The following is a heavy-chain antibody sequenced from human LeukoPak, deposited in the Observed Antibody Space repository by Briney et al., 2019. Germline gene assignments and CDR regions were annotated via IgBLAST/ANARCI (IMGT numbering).Heavy chain of an antibody. D-gene: IGHD3-3*01. CDR2: IYYTGST. V-gene: IGHV4-31*03. J-gene: IGHJ6*02. CDR3: ARDRVVGDRTGNVDV. CDR1: GDSISSGGHY. Sequence: SETLSLTCTVSGDSISSGGHYWSWIRQHPGKGLEWIGYIYYTGSTYYNPSLKSRVTISVDKSKILFSLKLSSVTVADTAIYYCARDRVVGDRTGNVDVWGQGTTVTVSS.